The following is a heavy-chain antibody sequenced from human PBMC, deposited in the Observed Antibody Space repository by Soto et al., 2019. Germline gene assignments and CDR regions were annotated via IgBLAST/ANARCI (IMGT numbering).Heavy chain of an antibody. V-gene: IGHV3-33*01. D-gene: IGHD3-16*01. CDR2: IWYDGSNK. Sequence: ESGGGVVQPGRSLRLSCAASGFTFSSYGMHWVRQAPGKGLEWVAVIWYDGSNKYYADSVKGRFTISRDNSKNTLYLQMNSLRAEDTAVYYCAGQGAPYYYYGMDVWGQGTTVTVSS. CDR1: GFTFSSYG. CDR3: AGQGAPYYYYGMDV. J-gene: IGHJ6*02.